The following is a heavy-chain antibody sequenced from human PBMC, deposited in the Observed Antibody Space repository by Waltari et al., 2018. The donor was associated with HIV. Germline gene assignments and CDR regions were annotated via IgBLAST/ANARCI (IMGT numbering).Heavy chain of an antibody. V-gene: IGHV1-69*08. CDR2: AIPMFGTA. CDR3: ASARETMGVDFDS. J-gene: IGHJ5*01. D-gene: IGHD3-10*01. Sequence: QVQLVQSVAEVKKPGSSVKVSCKASGGAFVSHTFNWVRQAPGQGLEWMGRAIPMFGTANYARKFQGRVTITADKSTTTAYMELNGLRIDDTAVYYCASARETMGVDFDSWGQGTLVTVS. CDR1: GGAFVSHT.